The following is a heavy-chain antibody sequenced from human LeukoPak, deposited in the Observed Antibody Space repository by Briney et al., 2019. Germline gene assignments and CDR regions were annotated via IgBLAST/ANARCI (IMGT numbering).Heavy chain of an antibody. D-gene: IGHD3-9*01. J-gene: IGHJ3*02. CDR3: ARGVTYYDILTGQAPDAFDI. Sequence: PGGSLRLSCAASGFTFSSYGMHWVRQAPGKGLEWVAFIRYDGSNKYYADSVKGRFTISRDNSKNTLYLQMNSLRAEDTAVYYCARGVTYYDILTGQAPDAFDIWGQGTMVTVSS. V-gene: IGHV3-30*02. CDR2: IRYDGSNK. CDR1: GFTFSSYG.